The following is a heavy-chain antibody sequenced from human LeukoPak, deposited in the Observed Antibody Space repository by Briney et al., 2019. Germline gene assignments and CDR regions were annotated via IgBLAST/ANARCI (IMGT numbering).Heavy chain of an antibody. Sequence: GGSLRLSCAASGFTVSSNYMSLVRQAPWKGLEWVSVIYSGGSTYYADSVKGRFTISRDNSKNTLYLQMNSLRAEDTAVYYCAREYYDSSGYSYYFDYWGQGTLVTVSS. CDR2: IYSGGST. J-gene: IGHJ4*02. CDR3: AREYYDSSGYSYYFDY. CDR1: GFTVSSNY. D-gene: IGHD3-22*01. V-gene: IGHV3-66*01.